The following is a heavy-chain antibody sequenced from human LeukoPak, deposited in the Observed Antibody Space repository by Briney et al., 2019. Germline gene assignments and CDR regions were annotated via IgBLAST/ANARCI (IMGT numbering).Heavy chain of an antibody. CDR1: GGSISSGGYS. J-gene: IGHJ3*02. V-gene: IGHV4-30-4*07. D-gene: IGHD3-22*01. Sequence: TLSLTCAVSGGSISSGGYSWSWIRQPPGKGLEWIGYIYYSGSTYYNPSLKSRVTISVDTSKNQFSLKLSSVTAADTAVYYCARAQYYYDSSGYHDAFDIWGQGTMVTVSS. CDR2: IYYSGST. CDR3: ARAQYYYDSSGYHDAFDI.